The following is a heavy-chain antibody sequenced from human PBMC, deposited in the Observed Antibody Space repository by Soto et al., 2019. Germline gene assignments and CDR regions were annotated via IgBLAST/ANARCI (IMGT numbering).Heavy chain of an antibody. V-gene: IGHV1-69*01. CDR3: ARLQTRITGVVGYYYGMDV. CDR2: IIPIFGTA. D-gene: IGHD1-20*01. Sequence: ASVKVSCKASGGTFSSYAISWVRQAPGQGLEWMGGIIPIFGTANYAQKFQGRVTITADESTSTAYMELSSLRSEDTAVYYCARLQTRITGVVGYYYGMDVWGQGTTVTVSS. J-gene: IGHJ6*02. CDR1: GGTFSSYA.